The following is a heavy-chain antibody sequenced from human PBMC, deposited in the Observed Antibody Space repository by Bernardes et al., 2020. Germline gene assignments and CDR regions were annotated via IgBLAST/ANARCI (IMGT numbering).Heavy chain of an antibody. Sequence: GGSLRLSCAASGFTFDDYAMHWVRQAPGKGLEWVSGISWNSGSIGYADSVKGRFTISRDNAKNSLYLQMNSLRAEDTALYYCAKDMMAGQQLVPEPRGFDPWGQGTLVTVSS. CDR3: AKDMMAGQQLVPEPRGFDP. CDR2: ISWNSGSI. V-gene: IGHV3-9*01. CDR1: GFTFDDYA. D-gene: IGHD6-13*01. J-gene: IGHJ5*02.